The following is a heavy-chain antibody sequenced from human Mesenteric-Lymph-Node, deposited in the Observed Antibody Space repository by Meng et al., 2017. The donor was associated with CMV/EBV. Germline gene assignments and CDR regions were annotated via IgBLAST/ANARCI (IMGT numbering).Heavy chain of an antibody. V-gene: IGHV3-43D*03. CDR3: AKEYSNGWYYFDY. D-gene: IGHD6-13*01. J-gene: IGHJ4*02. CDR1: GFTFDDYA. CDR2: ISLDGGSA. Sequence: GESLKISCAASGFTFDDYAMHWVRQAPGKGLEWVSLISLDGGSAYYADSVKGRFTISRDNSKNSLYLQMNSLRAEDTALYYCAKEYSNGWYYFDYWGQGTLVTVSS.